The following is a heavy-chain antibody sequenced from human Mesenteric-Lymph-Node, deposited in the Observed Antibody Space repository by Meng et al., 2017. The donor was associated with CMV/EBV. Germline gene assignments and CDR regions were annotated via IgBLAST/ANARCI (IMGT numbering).Heavy chain of an antibody. V-gene: IGHV1-46*01. CDR1: GYTFSSYN. D-gene: IGHD3-10*01. CDR2: INPTAGHT. Sequence: ASVKVSCKASGYTFSSYNMHWVRQARGQGLEWMGIINPTAGHTSYAQKFQGRVTMTRDTSTSTVYMEMSSLRSEDTAVYYCAKQRGKGVAYSVIDPWGQGTLVTVSS. CDR3: AKQRGKGVAYSVIDP. J-gene: IGHJ5*02.